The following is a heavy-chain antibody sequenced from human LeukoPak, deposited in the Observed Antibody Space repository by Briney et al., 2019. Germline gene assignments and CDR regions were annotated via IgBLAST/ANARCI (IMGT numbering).Heavy chain of an antibody. CDR2: INSDGSST. V-gene: IGHV3-74*01. CDR3: AREGVIIDVRHWFDP. CDR1: GFTFSSYW. J-gene: IGHJ5*02. Sequence: PGGSLRLSCAASGFTFSSYWMHSVRQAPGKGLVWVSRINSDGSSTSYADSVKGRFTISIDNAKNTLYLQMNSLRAEDTAVYYCAREGVIIDVRHWFDPWGQGTLVTVSS. D-gene: IGHD3-10*01.